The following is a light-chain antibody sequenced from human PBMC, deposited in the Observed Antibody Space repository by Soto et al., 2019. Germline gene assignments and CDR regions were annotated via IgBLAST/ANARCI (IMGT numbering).Light chain of an antibody. CDR2: GAS. J-gene: IGKJ4*01. Sequence: PGERAGLSCKASQSVSSSYLAWYQQKPGQAPRLLIYGASNRATGIPDRFSGSGSGTDFTLTISRLEPEDFAVYYCQQYDNSPLTFGGGTKVDIK. CDR1: QSVSSSY. CDR3: QQYDNSPLT. V-gene: IGKV3-20*01.